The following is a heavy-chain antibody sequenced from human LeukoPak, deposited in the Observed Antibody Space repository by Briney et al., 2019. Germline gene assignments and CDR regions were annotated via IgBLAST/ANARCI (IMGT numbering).Heavy chain of an antibody. Sequence: ASVKVSCKVSGYTLTELSMHWVRQAPGKGLEWMGGFDPEDGETIYAQKFQGRVTMTEDTSTDTAYMELSSLRSEGTAVYYCATGDLYYDSSGYGPYWGQGTLVTVSS. V-gene: IGHV1-24*01. CDR1: GYTLTELS. CDR2: FDPEDGET. J-gene: IGHJ4*02. CDR3: ATGDLYYDSSGYGPY. D-gene: IGHD3-22*01.